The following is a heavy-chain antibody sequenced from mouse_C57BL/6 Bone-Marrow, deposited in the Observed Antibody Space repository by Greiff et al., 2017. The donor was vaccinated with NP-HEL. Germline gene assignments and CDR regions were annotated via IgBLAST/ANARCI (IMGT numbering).Heavy chain of an antibody. CDR3: TVSYSNYWFAY. CDR2: IDPENGDT. Sequence: EVQLQQSGAELVRPGASVKLSCTASGFNIKDDYMHWVKQRPEQGLEWIGWIDPENGDTEYASKFQGKATITAATSSNTAYLQLSSLTSEDTAVYYCTVSYSNYWFAYWGQGTLVTVSA. CDR1: GFNIKDDY. V-gene: IGHV14-4*01. J-gene: IGHJ3*01. D-gene: IGHD2-5*01.